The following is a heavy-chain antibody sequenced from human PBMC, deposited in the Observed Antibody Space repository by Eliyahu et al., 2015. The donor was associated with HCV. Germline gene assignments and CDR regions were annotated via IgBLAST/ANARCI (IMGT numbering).Heavy chain of an antibody. Sequence: QVQLQESGPGLVKPSGTLSLTCTVSGGSVXSGGFYWSWIRPSPEKGLEWIGQIYYKGTTEYNPSLKSRVTISLDKSRNQFYLTMTSLTAADTAMYYCARNKPSVMTTYGMDFWGKGTTVTVSS. D-gene: IGHD4-11*01. CDR2: IYYKGTT. CDR3: ARNKPSVMTTYGMDF. V-gene: IGHV4-61*08. CDR1: GGSVXSGGFY. J-gene: IGHJ6*04.